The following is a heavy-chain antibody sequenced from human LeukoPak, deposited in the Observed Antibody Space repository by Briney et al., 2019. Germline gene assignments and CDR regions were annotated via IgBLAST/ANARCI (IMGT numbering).Heavy chain of an antibody. V-gene: IGHV4-59*01. J-gene: IGHJ4*02. CDR3: ARAGNNWSFDY. CDR1: GGSISNYY. Sequence: KPSETLSLTCTVSGGSISNYYWSWIRQPPGKGLELIGYFYSTGSINYNPSLKSRVTMAVDTSKNQFSLKVSSVTAADTAVYYCARAGNNWSFDYWGQGTLVTVSS. CDR2: FYSTGSI. D-gene: IGHD1-1*01.